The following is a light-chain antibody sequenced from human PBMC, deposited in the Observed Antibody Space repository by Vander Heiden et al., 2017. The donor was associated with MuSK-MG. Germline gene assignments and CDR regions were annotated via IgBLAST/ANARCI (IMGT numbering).Light chain of an antibody. Sequence: SYDLTQPPSVSVSPGQTANIPCSGDDLGESFASWYQQKAGQSPVLRIYQDTKRPSGIPERVSGSSSGNTVTLKISGTQTMDDSSYYCKEWDSTTVVFGGGTQLTVL. CDR3: KEWDSTTVV. CDR1: DLGESF. V-gene: IGLV3-1*01. CDR2: QDT. J-gene: IGLJ2*01.